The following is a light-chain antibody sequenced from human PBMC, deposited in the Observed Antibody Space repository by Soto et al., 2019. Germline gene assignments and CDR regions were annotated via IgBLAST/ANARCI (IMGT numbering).Light chain of an antibody. CDR1: QSVRSD. V-gene: IGKV3-15*01. Sequence: EIVMTQSPATLSMSPGERATLSCRASQSVRSDFAWYQQKPGQAPRLLIYGASTRANGIPARFSGSGSGTESTLTISSLQSEDFAVYYCQQYSNWPQTFGQGTKVEIK. J-gene: IGKJ1*01. CDR3: QQYSNWPQT. CDR2: GAS.